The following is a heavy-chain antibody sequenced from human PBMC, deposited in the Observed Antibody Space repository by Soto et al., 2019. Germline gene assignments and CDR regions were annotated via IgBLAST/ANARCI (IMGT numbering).Heavy chain of an antibody. D-gene: IGHD3-3*01. CDR2: ISGSGGST. CDR3: AKEKEGFFEYNYFDY. J-gene: IGHJ4*02. Sequence: EVQLLESGGGLVQPGGSLRLSCAASGFTFSSSAMSWVRQAPGKGLEWVSAISGSGGSTYYADSVKVRFTISRDNSKNTLYLQMNSLRAEDTAVYYCAKEKEGFFEYNYFDYWGQGTLVTVSS. V-gene: IGHV3-23*01. CDR1: GFTFSSSA.